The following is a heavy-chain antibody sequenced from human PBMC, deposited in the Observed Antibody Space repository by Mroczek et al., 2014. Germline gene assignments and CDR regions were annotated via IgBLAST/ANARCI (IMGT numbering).Heavy chain of an antibody. CDR2: IYYSGST. CDR1: GGSISSSSYY. Sequence: QVQLVQSGPGLVKPSETLSLTCTVSGGSISSSSYYWGWIRPAPTGRGLEWIGSIYYSGSTYYNPSLKSRVTISVDTSKNQFSLKLSSVTAADTAVYYCARQSNGLRQLVWRGAVYYYMDVWGKGTTVTVSS. V-gene: IGHV4-39*01. D-gene: IGHD6-6*01. CDR3: ARQSNGLRQLVWRGAVYYYMDV. J-gene: IGHJ6*03.